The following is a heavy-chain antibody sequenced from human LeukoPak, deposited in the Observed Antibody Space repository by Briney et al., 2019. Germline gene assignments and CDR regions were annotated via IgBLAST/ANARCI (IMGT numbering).Heavy chain of an antibody. CDR3: AKDRESNFDY. V-gene: IGHV3-11*04. CDR1: GFTFSDYY. J-gene: IGHJ4*02. D-gene: IGHD3-10*01. Sequence: GSLRLCCAASGFTFSDYYMSWIRQAPGKGLEWVSYISSRSNSIYYADPVKGRFTISRDNAKNSLYLQMNSLRAEDTAVYYCAKDRESNFDYWGQGTLVTVSS. CDR2: ISSRSNSI.